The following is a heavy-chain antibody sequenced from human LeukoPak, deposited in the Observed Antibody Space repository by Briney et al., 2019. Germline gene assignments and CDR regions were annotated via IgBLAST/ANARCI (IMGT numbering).Heavy chain of an antibody. Sequence: GGSLRLSCAASGFSLSSYSMNWVRQAPGKGLEWVSSITISSNFIYYADSVKGRFTISRDNAKSSLFLQMNSLRAEDTAVYFCARDGHGDGFLTGYSYFGMDVWGQGTTVTVSS. J-gene: IGHJ6*02. CDR3: ARDGHGDGFLTGYSYFGMDV. CDR1: GFSLSSYS. V-gene: IGHV3-21*01. D-gene: IGHD3-9*01. CDR2: ITISSNFI.